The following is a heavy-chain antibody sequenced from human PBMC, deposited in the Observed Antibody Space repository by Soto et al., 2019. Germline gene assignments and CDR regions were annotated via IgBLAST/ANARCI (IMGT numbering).Heavy chain of an antibody. V-gene: IGHV1-69*13. D-gene: IGHD6-13*01. J-gene: IGHJ4*02. Sequence: GASVKVSCKASGGTFSSYAISWVRQAPGQGLEWMGGIIPIFGTANYAQKFQGRVTITADESTSTAYMELSSLRSEDTAVYYCATPGDNQQLVDSVYFDYWGQGTLVTVSS. CDR2: IIPIFGTA. CDR3: ATPGDNQQLVDSVYFDY. CDR1: GGTFSSYA.